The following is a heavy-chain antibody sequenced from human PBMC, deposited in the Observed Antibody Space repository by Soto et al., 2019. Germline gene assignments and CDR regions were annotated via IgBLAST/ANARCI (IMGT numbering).Heavy chain of an antibody. V-gene: IGHV3-30-3*01. D-gene: IGHD2-2*01. CDR3: ARARLDTPALEY. CDR1: GFSFRSYA. CDR2: MSYDGSDK. Sequence: QVQLVESGGGVVQPGRSLRLSCAASGFSFRSYAMHWVRQAPGKGLEWVAVMSYDGSDKDYADSVKGRFTISRDNSKNMLYLQMSSLRAEDTALYYCARARLDTPALEYWGQGTLVTVSS. J-gene: IGHJ4*02.